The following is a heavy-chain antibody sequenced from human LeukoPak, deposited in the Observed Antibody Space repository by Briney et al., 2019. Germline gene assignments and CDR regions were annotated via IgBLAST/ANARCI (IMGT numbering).Heavy chain of an antibody. Sequence: ASVKVSCKASGYTFTVYYIHWVRQAPGQGLEWMGWINPNSGGTNYAQMFQGRVTMTRDTSISTAYMELSRLRSDDTAIYYCAREHRGGYNFDYWGQGTLVTVSS. CDR3: AREHRGGYNFDY. J-gene: IGHJ4*02. V-gene: IGHV1-2*02. CDR2: INPNSGGT. CDR1: GYTFTVYY. D-gene: IGHD5-24*01.